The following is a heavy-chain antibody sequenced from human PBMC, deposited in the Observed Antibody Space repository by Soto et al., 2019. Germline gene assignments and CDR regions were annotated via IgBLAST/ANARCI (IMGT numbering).Heavy chain of an antibody. CDR1: GRTFSSYA. D-gene: IGHD3-10*01. J-gene: IGHJ6*02. CDR3: ARDMIRRTPERITMVRGVIKYYYYGMDV. CDR2: VIPIVGTA. Sequence: SVRVSCKASGRTFSSYAISWVRQAPGQGLEWMGGVIPIVGTANSAQKFRGRVTITADESTSTAYMELSSLRSEDTAVYYCARDMIRRTPERITMVRGVIKYYYYGMDVWGQGTTVTVSS. V-gene: IGHV1-69*13.